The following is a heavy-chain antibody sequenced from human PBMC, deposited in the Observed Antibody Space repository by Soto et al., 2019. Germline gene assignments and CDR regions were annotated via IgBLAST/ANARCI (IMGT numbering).Heavy chain of an antibody. D-gene: IGHD2-2*01. CDR3: ATQGGSAAIFHY. CDR2: TNHRGTT. Sequence: QVQLQQWGAGLLKPSETLSLTCAVYGGSFSDYYWSWIRQPPGKGLEWIGETNHRGTTNYSPSLKSRVSISVDTSKNQFSLRLSSVTAADMAIYYCATQGGSAAIFHYCAQGTLVTVSS. V-gene: IGHV4-34*01. CDR1: GGSFSDYY. J-gene: IGHJ4*02.